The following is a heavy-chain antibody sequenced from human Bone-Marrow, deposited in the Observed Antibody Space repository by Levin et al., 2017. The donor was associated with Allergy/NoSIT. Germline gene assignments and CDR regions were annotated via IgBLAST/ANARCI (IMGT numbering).Heavy chain of an antibody. CDR2: IHSGDTT. CDR3: ASRSVRFLGTPPSGFAWGYDG. CDR1: GFTVSGSD. D-gene: IGHD3-3*01. Sequence: GGSLRLSCAASGFTVSGSDMSWLRQAPGKGLEWVSVIHSGDTTYYADSVKGRFTISRDNSKNTLSLQMNSLRVEDTAVYYCASRSVRFLGTPPSGFAWGYDGWGQGTTVTVSS. V-gene: IGHV3-66*01. J-gene: IGHJ6*02.